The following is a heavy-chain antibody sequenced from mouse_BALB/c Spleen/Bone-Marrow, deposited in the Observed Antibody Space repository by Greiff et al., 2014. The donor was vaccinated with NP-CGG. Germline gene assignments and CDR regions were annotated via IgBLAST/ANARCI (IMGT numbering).Heavy chain of an antibody. CDR1: GFTSSDYY. J-gene: IGHJ4*01. D-gene: IGHD2-14*01. Sequence: VQLKESGGGLVKPGGSLKLSCAASGFTSSDYYMYWVRQTPEKRLEWVATISDGGSYTYYPDSVKGRFTISRDNAKNNLYLQMSSLKSEDTAMYYCARDALYRYDGGYAMDYWGQGTSVTVSS. V-gene: IGHV5-4*02. CDR3: ARDALYRYDGGYAMDY. CDR2: ISDGGSYT.